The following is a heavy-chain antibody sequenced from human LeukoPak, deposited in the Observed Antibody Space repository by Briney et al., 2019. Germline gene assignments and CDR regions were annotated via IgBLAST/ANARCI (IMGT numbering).Heavy chain of an antibody. CDR1: GGSFSGYY. CDR3: ATRRGGRPVYFDY. Sequence: PSETLSLTCAVYGGSFSGYYWSWIRQPPGKGLEWIGEINHSGSTNYNPSLKSRVTISVDTSKNQFSLKLSSVTAADTAVYYCATRRGGRPVYFDYWGQGTLVTVSS. CDR2: INHSGST. J-gene: IGHJ4*02. D-gene: IGHD3-10*01. V-gene: IGHV4-34*01.